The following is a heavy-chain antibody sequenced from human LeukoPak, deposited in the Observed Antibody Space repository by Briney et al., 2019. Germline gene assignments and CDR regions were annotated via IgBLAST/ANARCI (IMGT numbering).Heavy chain of an antibody. CDR1: GFTFSSYG. V-gene: IGHV3-33*06. D-gene: IGHD3-10*01. CDR2: IWYDGSNK. CDR3: AKDSAL. Sequence: GGSLRLSCAASGFTFSSYGMHWVRQAPGKGLEWVAVIWYDGSNKYYADSVKGRFTISRDNSKNTLYLHMYSLRAEDTALYYCAKDSALWGQETLVTVSS. J-gene: IGHJ4*02.